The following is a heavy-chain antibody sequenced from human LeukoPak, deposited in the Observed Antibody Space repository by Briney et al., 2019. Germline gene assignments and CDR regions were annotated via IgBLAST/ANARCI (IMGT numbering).Heavy chain of an antibody. V-gene: IGHV3-23*01. CDR1: GFTFSTYV. D-gene: IGHD6-13*01. J-gene: IGHJ4*02. CDR2: ISANGGST. CDR3: AKPPPDSSSWLFDY. Sequence: GGSLRLSCAASGFTFSTYVMSWVCQAPGKGLEWVSTISANGGSTYYTDSVKGRFTISRDNSKNTLYLQMNSLRAEDTAVYYCAKPPPDSSSWLFDYWGQGTLVTVSS.